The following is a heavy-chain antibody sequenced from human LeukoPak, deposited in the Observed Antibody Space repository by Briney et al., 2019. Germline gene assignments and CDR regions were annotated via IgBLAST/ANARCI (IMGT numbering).Heavy chain of an antibody. J-gene: IGHJ4*02. CDR1: GFTFSSYW. V-gene: IGHV3-74*01. CDR2: INSDGSIT. Sequence: PGGSLRLSCAASGFTFSSYWMHWVRQAPGKGLMWVSRINSDGSITNYADSVKGRFTISRDNAKNTLYLQMNSLRAEDTAVYYCARVRATSSPHLDSWGEGTLVTVSS. CDR3: ARVRATSSPHLDS. D-gene: IGHD5-12*01.